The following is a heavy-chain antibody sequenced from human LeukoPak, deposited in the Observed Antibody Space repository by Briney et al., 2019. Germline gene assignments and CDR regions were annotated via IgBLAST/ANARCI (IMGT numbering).Heavy chain of an antibody. D-gene: IGHD3-22*01. Sequence: GGSLRLSCAASGFTFSSYAMHWVRQAPGKGLEWVAVISYDGSNKYYADSVKGRSTISRDNSKNTLYLQMNSLRAEDTAVYYCARDSLSPYDSPLAAYYFDYWGQGTLVTVSS. CDR3: ARDSLSPYDSPLAAYYFDY. J-gene: IGHJ4*02. CDR1: GFTFSSYA. CDR2: ISYDGSNK. V-gene: IGHV3-30*01.